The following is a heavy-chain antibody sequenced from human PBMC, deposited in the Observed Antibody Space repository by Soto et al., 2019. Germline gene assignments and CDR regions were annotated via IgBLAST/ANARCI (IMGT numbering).Heavy chain of an antibody. V-gene: IGHV3-15*07. J-gene: IGHJ4*02. CDR2: VKSKSHGGAA. CDR3: TTDPVTMIVVVPSSG. D-gene: IGHD3-22*01. CDR1: GFTFTDAW. Sequence: GGSLRLSCTASGFTFTDAWMNWVRQAPGKGLEWVGRVKSKSHGGAADYAAPVKGRFTISRDDSENTLYLQMNSLKTEDTAVYYCTTDPVTMIVVVPSSGWGQGTLVTVSS.